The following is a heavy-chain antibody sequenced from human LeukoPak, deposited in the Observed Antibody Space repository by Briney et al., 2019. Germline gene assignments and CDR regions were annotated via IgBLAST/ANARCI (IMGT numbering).Heavy chain of an antibody. CDR1: GGSFSGYY. V-gene: IGHV4-34*01. J-gene: IGHJ6*02. CDR3: ARDSHRTTYYYDSSGYYRRRDYYYGMDV. CDR2: INHSGST. D-gene: IGHD3-22*01. Sequence: PSETLSLTCAVYGGSFSGYYWSWIRQPPGKGLEWIGEINHSGSTNYNPSLKSRVTISVDTSKNQFSLKLSSVTAADTAVYYCARDSHRTTYYYDSSGYYRRRDYYYGMDVWGQGTTVTVSS.